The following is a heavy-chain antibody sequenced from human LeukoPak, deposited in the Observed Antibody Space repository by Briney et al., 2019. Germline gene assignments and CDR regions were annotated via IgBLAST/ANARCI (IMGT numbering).Heavy chain of an antibody. V-gene: IGHV1-69*04. Sequence: GASVKVSCKASGGTFSSYAISWVRQAPEQGLEWMGRIIPILGIANYAQKFQGRVTITADKSTSTAYMELSSLRSEDTAVYYCARVYVDTAMHFDYWGQGTLVTVSS. J-gene: IGHJ4*02. CDR3: ARVYVDTAMHFDY. CDR1: GGTFSSYA. CDR2: IIPILGIA. D-gene: IGHD5-18*01.